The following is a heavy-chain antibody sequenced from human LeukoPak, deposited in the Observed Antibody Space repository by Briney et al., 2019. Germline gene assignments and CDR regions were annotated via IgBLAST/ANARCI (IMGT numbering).Heavy chain of an antibody. CDR1: GFTFSSYS. CDR2: ISSGSTYM. D-gene: IGHD6-6*01. V-gene: IGHV3-21*01. J-gene: IGHJ3*02. Sequence: PGGSLRLSCAASGFTFSSYSMNWVRQAPGKGLEWVSSISSGSTYMYYADSVKGRFTISRDNAQNSMYLQMSSLRAEDTAVYYCGRVGGRSKAAKGDAFDTWGQGTMVTVSS. CDR3: GRVGGRSKAAKGDAFDT.